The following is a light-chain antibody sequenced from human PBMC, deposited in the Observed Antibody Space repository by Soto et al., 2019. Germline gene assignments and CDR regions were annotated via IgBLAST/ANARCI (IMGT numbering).Light chain of an antibody. CDR1: QSVSSSY. Sequence: EIVMTQSPATLSVSPGERATLSCRASQSVSSSYLAWYQQKPGQAPRLLIYGASNRATGIPDRFSGSGSETDFTLTISRLEPEDFAVYYCQQYSRSPRTFGQGTKVDIK. J-gene: IGKJ1*01. CDR3: QQYSRSPRT. CDR2: GAS. V-gene: IGKV3-20*01.